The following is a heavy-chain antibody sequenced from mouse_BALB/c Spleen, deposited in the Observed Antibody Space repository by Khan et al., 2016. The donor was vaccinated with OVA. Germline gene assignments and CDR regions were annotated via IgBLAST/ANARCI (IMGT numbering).Heavy chain of an antibody. V-gene: IGHV3-2*02. D-gene: IGHD1-1*02. CDR3: VGGWSY. J-gene: IGHJ3*01. CDR2: INYSGST. CDR1: GYSITSDYA. Sequence: EVQLQESGPGLVKPSQSLSLTCTVTGYSITSDYAWNWIRQFPGNRLEWMGYINYSGSTSKKPSLKSRMSISRDTSKNQTFLQLNSVTTEDTATYYCVGGWSYWGQGTLVTVSA.